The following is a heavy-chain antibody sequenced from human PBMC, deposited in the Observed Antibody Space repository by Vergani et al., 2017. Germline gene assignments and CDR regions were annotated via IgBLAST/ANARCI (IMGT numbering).Heavy chain of an antibody. J-gene: IGHJ4*02. Sequence: HVHMVESGGGVVQPGRSLRLSCAVSGFRFSDYGTHWVRQAPGRGLEWVALISYDGDTTYYEDSAKGRFTISRDNSKNTLFLQMHSLRVEDTALYYCAKXPLNIPTPDRRDFWGQGSLVTVSS. D-gene: IGHD2-2*02. CDR2: ISYDGDTT. CDR1: GFRFSDYG. CDR3: AKXPLNIPTPDRRDF. V-gene: IGHV3-30*18.